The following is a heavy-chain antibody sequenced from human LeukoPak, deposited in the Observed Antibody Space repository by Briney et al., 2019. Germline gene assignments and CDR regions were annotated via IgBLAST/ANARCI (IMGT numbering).Heavy chain of an antibody. CDR3: ARDPYSYYYGMDV. J-gene: IGHJ6*02. Sequence: GASVKVSCKASGYTFTSYYMHWVRQAPGQGLEWMGIINPSGGSTSYAQKFQGRVTMTRDTSTSTVYMELSSLGSEDTAVYYCARDPYSYYYGMDVWGQGTTVTVSS. V-gene: IGHV1-46*01. CDR2: INPSGGST. CDR1: GYTFTSYY.